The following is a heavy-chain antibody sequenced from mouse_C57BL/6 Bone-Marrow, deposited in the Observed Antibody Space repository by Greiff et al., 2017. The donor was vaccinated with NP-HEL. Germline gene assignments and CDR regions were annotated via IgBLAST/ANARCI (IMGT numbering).Heavy chain of an antibody. CDR2: IDPENGDT. Sequence: VQLKESGAELVRPGASVKLSCTASGFNIKDDYMHWVKQRPEQGLEWIGWIDPENGDTEYASKFQGKATITADTSSNTAYLQLSSLTSEDTAVYYCTTDGNPPMDYWGQGTSVTVSS. CDR3: TTDGNPPMDY. V-gene: IGHV14-4*01. CDR1: GFNIKDDY. J-gene: IGHJ4*01. D-gene: IGHD2-1*01.